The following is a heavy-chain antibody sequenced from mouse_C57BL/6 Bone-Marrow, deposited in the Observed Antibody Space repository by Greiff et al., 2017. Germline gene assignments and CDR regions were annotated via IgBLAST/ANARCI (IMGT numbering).Heavy chain of an antibody. Sequence: EVMLVESGGGLVKPGGSLKLSCAASGFTFSSYALSWVRQTPEKRLEWVATISDGGSYTYYPDNVKGRFTISRDNAKNNLYLQMSHLKSEDTAMYYCARGEGLRPWVAYWGQGTLVTGSA. V-gene: IGHV5-4*03. CDR2: ISDGGSYT. CDR1: GFTFSSYA. D-gene: IGHD2-4*01. CDR3: ARGEGLRPWVAY. J-gene: IGHJ3*01.